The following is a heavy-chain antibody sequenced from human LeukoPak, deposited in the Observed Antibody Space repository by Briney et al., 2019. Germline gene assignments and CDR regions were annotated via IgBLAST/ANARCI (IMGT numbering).Heavy chain of an antibody. D-gene: IGHD2-2*01. CDR3: ARSSYCSSTSCPPLGYYMDV. CDR1: GDSISSTNYY. CDR2: IYESGST. V-gene: IGHV4-39*01. Sequence: SETLSLTCTVSGDSISSTNYYWGWIRQPPGKGLEWIGSIYESGSTYYNPSLKSRGTISVDTSKNQFSLRLTSVTAADTAEYYCARSSYCSSTSCPPLGYYMDVWGKGTTVIVS. J-gene: IGHJ6*03.